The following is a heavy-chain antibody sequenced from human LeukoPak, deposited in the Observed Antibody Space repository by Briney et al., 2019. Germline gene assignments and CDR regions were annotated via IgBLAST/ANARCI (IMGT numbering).Heavy chain of an antibody. CDR1: GYTFTSYG. D-gene: IGHD2-15*01. CDR2: ISAYNGNT. Sequence: ASVKVSCKASGYTFTSYGISWVRQAPGQGLEWMGWISAYNGNTNYAQKLQGRVTMTTDTSTSTAYMELRSLRSDDTAVYYCARDHPINEVVAATRVWFQHWGQGTLVTVSS. CDR3: ARDHPINEVVAATRVWFQH. V-gene: IGHV1-18*01. J-gene: IGHJ1*01.